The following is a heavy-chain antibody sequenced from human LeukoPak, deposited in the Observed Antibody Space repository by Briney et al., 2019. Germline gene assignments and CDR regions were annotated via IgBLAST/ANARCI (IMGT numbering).Heavy chain of an antibody. D-gene: IGHD2-2*01. J-gene: IGHJ4*02. CDR3: ARGPQILVVPVAMHLDY. Sequence: ASVKVSCKASGYTFTSYDINWVRQATGQGLEWMGWTNPNSGNTGYAQKFQGRVTMTRNTSISTAYMELSSLRSEDTAVYYCARGPQILVVPVAMHLDYWGQGTLVTVSS. CDR1: GYTFTSYD. V-gene: IGHV1-8*01. CDR2: TNPNSGNT.